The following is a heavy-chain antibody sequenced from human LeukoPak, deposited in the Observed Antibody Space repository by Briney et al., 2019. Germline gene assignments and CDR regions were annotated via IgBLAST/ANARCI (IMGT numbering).Heavy chain of an antibody. CDR1: GGSISSGSYY. Sequence: SETLSLTCTVSGGSISSGSYYWSWIRQPAGKGLEWIGRIYTSGSTNYNPSLKSRVTISVDTSKNQFSLKLSSVTAADTAVYYCASLYGDYEDWYFDLWGRGTLVTVSS. D-gene: IGHD4-17*01. CDR3: ASLYGDYEDWYFDL. J-gene: IGHJ2*01. CDR2: IYTSGST. V-gene: IGHV4-61*02.